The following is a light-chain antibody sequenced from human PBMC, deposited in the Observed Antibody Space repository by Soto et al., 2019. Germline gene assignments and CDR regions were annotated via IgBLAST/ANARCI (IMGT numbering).Light chain of an antibody. CDR1: SSDVGAYNY. Sequence: SVLTQPASVSGSPGQSITISCTGTSSDVGAYNYVSWYQQYPGKAPKLMIYGVSYRPSGVSNRFSGSKSGNTASLTISGLQAEDEADYYCNSYAGTSYVFGTGTKVTVL. J-gene: IGLJ1*01. CDR3: NSYAGTSYV. V-gene: IGLV2-14*01. CDR2: GVS.